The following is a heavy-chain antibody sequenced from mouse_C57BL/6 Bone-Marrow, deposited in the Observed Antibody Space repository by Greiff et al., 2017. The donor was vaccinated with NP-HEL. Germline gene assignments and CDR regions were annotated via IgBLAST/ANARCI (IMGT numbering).Heavy chain of an antibody. Sequence: QVQLKQSGPGILQSSQTLSLTCSFSGFSLSTSGMGVSWIRQPSGKGLEWLAHIYWDDDKRYNPSLKSRLTISKDTARNQVFLNVTSVDTADTATYYCARRSFYYGNDAYYFDYWGQGTTLTVSS. V-gene: IGHV8-12*01. D-gene: IGHD2-2*01. CDR3: ARRSFYYGNDAYYFDY. CDR2: IYWDDDK. CDR1: GFSLSTSGMG. J-gene: IGHJ2*01.